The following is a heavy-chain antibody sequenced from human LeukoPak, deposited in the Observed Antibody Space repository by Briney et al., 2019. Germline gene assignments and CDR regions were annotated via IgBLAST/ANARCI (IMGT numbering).Heavy chain of an antibody. V-gene: IGHV3-30*02. Sequence: GGSLRLSCAASGFTFSSYGMHWVRQAPGKGLEWVAFIRYDGSNKYYADSVKGRFTISRDNSKNTLYLQMNSLRAEDTAVYYCAKSMSGSGYYYYYYMDVWGKGTTVTISS. CDR2: IRYDGSNK. CDR3: AKSMSGSGYYYYYYMDV. D-gene: IGHD6-19*01. J-gene: IGHJ6*03. CDR1: GFTFSSYG.